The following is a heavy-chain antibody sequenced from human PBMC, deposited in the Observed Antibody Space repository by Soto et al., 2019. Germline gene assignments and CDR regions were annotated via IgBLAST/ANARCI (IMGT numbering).Heavy chain of an antibody. CDR1: GFTFSSYA. V-gene: IGHV3-30-3*01. CDR2: ISYDGSNK. Sequence: PGGSLRLSCAASGFTFSSYAMHWVRQAPGKGLEWVAVISYDGSNKYYADSVKGRFTISRDNSKNTLYLQMNSLRADDTAVYYCAKGSPATHYFYYAMDVWGQGTTVTVSS. J-gene: IGHJ6*01. CDR3: AKGSPATHYFYYAMDV.